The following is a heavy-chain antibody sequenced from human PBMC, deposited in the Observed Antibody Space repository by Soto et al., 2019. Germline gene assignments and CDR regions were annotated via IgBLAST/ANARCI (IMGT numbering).Heavy chain of an antibody. CDR2: INPNSGAT. CDR3: AMGGGAILATLP. V-gene: IGHV1-2*02. CDR1: GYTFTGYF. Sequence: QVQLVQSGAEVKKPGASVKVSCTASGYTFTGYFMHWVRQATVQGLEWMGWINPNSGATKYAQKFQGRVTLSRDTSIRTAYMELTGLRSDDRAVYDFAMGGGAILATLPWGQGTQVTFSS. J-gene: IGHJ5*02. D-gene: IGHD3-10*01.